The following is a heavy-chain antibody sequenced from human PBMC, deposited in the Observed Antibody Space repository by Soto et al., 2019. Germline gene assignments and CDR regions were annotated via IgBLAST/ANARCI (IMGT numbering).Heavy chain of an antibody. J-gene: IGHJ5*02. CDR3: ARDHYTYYYDSSGYNWFDP. Sequence: PSETLSLTCTFSGGSISSYYWSWIRQPPGKGLEWIGYIYYSGSTNYNPSLKSRVTISVDTSKNQFSLKLSSVTAADTAVYYCARDHYTYYYDSSGYNWFDPWGQGTLVTVSS. CDR1: GGSISSYY. V-gene: IGHV4-59*01. D-gene: IGHD3-22*01. CDR2: IYYSGST.